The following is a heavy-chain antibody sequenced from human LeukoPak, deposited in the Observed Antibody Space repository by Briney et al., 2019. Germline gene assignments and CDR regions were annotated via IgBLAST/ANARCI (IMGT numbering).Heavy chain of an antibody. V-gene: IGHV4-39*01. J-gene: IGHJ4*02. CDR3: ARRRLAAGGTDY. CDR2: GYYSGST. Sequence: SETLSLTCTVSGGSISSSNYYWDWIRQPPGKGLEWIGSGYYSGSTFNNPSLKSRVTIFVDTSKNQFSLKLSSVTAADTAVYYCARRRLAAGGTDYWGQGTLVTVSS. CDR1: GGSISSSNYY. D-gene: IGHD6-13*01.